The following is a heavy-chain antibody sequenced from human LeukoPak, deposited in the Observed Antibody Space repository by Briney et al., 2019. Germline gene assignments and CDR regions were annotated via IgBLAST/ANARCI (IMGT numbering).Heavy chain of an antibody. D-gene: IGHD6-19*01. V-gene: IGHV4-4*07. J-gene: IGHJ5*02. CDR3: ARDWAVFSSGWYYNWFDP. Sequence: PSETLPLTCTVSGGSISSYYWSWIRQPAGKGLEWIGRIYTSGSTNYNPSLKSRVTMSVDTSKNQFSLKLSSVTAADTAVYYYARDWAVFSSGWYYNWFDPWGQGTLVTVSS. CDR2: IYTSGST. CDR1: GGSISSYY.